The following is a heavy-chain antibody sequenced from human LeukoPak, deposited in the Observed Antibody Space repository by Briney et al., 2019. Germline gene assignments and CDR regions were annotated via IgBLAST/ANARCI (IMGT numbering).Heavy chain of an antibody. CDR1: GFTLSSYA. Sequence: GGSLRLSCAASGFTLSSYAMHWVRQAPGKGLEWVAVISYDGSNKYYADSVKGRFTISRDNAKNTVYLQMSSLRAEDTAIYYCARICSTTDCLISAWGQGTLVTVSS. CDR2: ISYDGSNK. D-gene: IGHD2-2*01. V-gene: IGHV3-30-3*01. CDR3: ARICSTTDCLISA. J-gene: IGHJ4*02.